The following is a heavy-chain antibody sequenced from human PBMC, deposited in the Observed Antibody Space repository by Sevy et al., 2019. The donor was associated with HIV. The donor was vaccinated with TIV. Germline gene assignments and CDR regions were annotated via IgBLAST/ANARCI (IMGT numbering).Heavy chain of an antibody. Sequence: GGSLRPSCAASGFTFGSYGMNWVRQAPGKGLEGVLSIGTINNYIYYEDSMKGRFTISSDNAKNSLFLQMNSLRAEDTAVYYCARMGGLTDNGMDVWGQGTTVTVSS. J-gene: IGHJ6*02. V-gene: IGHV3-21*01. CDR2: IGTINNYI. D-gene: IGHD6-25*01. CDR1: GFTFGSYG. CDR3: ARMGGLTDNGMDV.